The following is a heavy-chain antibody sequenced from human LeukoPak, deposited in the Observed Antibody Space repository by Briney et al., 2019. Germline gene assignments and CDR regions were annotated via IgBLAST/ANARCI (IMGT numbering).Heavy chain of an antibody. J-gene: IGHJ3*02. Sequence: PGGSLRLSCAASGFTFSSYAMSWVRQAPGKGLEWVSGISGSGGSTYYADSVKGRFTISRDNSKNTLYLQMNSLRAEDTAVFYCAKGMYNRDAFDIWGLGTMVTVSS. CDR3: AKGMYNRDAFDI. D-gene: IGHD1-14*01. CDR1: GFTFSSYA. CDR2: ISGSGGST. V-gene: IGHV3-23*01.